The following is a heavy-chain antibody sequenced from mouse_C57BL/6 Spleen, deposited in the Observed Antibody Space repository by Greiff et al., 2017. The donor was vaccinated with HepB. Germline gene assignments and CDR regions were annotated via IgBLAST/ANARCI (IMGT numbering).Heavy chain of an antibody. D-gene: IGHD2-2*01. CDR3: ARGGNYGYDAAFAY. CDR1: GYTFTDYY. Sequence: VQLQQSGPELVKPGASVKISCKASGYTFTDYYMNWVKQSHGKSLEWIGDINPNNGGTSYNQKFKGKATLTVDKSSSTAYMELRSLTSEDSAVYYCARGGNYGYDAAFAYWGQGTLVTVSA. V-gene: IGHV1-26*01. CDR2: INPNNGGT. J-gene: IGHJ3*01.